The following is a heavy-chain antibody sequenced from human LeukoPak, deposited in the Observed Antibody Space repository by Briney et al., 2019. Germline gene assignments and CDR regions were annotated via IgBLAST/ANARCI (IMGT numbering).Heavy chain of an antibody. J-gene: IGHJ4*02. CDR1: GFTFSGYS. V-gene: IGHV3-48*01. D-gene: IGHD6-6*01. CDR2: ISSSSSTI. CDR3: VRHFDY. Sequence: GGSLRLSCTASGFTFSGYSMNWIRQAPGKGLEWVSYISSSSSTIYYADSVKGRFTISRDNSKNTLYLQMNSLRAEDTAVYYAVRHFDYWGQGTLVTVSS.